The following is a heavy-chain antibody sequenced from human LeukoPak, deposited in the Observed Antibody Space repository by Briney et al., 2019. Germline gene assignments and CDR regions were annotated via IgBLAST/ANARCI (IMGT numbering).Heavy chain of an antibody. CDR1: GDSVSSNSAA. D-gene: IGHD5-18*01. V-gene: IGHV6-1*01. J-gene: IGHJ4*02. Sequence: SQTLSLTCAISGDSVSSNSAAWNWLRQSPSRGLEWLVRTYYRSKWYNDYAVSVKGRITVNPDTSKNQFSLQLNSVTPEDTAVYYCARDRSYGYGSHFDYWGQGILVTVSS. CDR3: ARDRSYGYGSHFDY. CDR2: TYYRSKWYN.